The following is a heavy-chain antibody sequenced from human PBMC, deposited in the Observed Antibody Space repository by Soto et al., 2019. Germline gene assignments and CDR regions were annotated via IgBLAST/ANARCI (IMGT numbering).Heavy chain of an antibody. D-gene: IGHD2-2*02. CDR2: IIPIFGTA. CDR1: GGTFSSYA. J-gene: IGHJ6*02. CDR3: ATAPTYCSSTSCYTYGMDV. Sequence: ASVKVSCKASGGTFSSYAISWVRQAPGQGLEWMGGIIPIFGTANYAQKFQGRVTITADESTSTAYMELSSLRSEDTAVYYCATAPTYCSSTSCYTYGMDVWGQGTTVTVS. V-gene: IGHV1-69*13.